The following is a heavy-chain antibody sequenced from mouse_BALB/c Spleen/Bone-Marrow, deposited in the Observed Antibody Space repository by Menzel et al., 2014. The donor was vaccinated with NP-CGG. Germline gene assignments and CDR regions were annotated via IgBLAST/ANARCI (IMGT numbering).Heavy chain of an antibody. D-gene: IGHD2-1*01. CDR2: IRSKSNNYAT. Sequence: DVMLVESGGGLVRPKGSLKLSCAASGFTFXTYAMNWVRQAPGKGLEWVARIRSKSNNYATYYADSVKDRFTISRDDSQNMLYLQMNNLKTEDTAMYYCVRHGYFGNYYYALDYWGQGTSVTVSS. CDR3: VRHGYFGNYYYALDY. V-gene: IGHV10-1*02. J-gene: IGHJ4*01. CDR1: GFTFXTYA.